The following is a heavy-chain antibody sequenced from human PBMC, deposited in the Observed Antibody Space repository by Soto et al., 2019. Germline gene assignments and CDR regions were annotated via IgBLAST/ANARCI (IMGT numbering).Heavy chain of an antibody. J-gene: IGHJ5*02. CDR1: GFSLTTRGVG. D-gene: IGHD3-16*01. CDR3: ALIPNYYQYDWFDP. Sequence: QITLKESGPTLVKPTQTLTLTCTFSGFSLTTRGVGVGWIRQPPGKALECLALIYWDDDKRYSPSLQSRLSITKDTSKNQVVLTMTNVDPVDTATYYCALIPNYYQYDWFDPWGQGTLVSVSS. V-gene: IGHV2-5*02. CDR2: IYWDDDK.